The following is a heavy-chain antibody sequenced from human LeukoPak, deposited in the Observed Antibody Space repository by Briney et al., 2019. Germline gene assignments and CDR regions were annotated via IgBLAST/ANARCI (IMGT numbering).Heavy chain of an antibody. J-gene: IGHJ4*02. CDR1: GFTFGDYA. V-gene: IGHV3-49*04. D-gene: IGHD4-17*01. CDR2: IRSKAYGGTT. CDR3: ASREKYGDLDY. Sequence: GRSLRLSCTASGFTFGDYAMSWVRQAPGKGLEWVGFIRSKAYGGTTEYAASVKGRFTISRDDSKSIAYLQMNSLKTEDTAVYYCASREKYGDLDYWGQGTLVTVSS.